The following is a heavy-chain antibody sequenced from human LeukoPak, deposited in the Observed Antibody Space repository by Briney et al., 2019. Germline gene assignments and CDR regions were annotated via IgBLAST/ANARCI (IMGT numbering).Heavy chain of an antibody. CDR2: INPNSGGT. D-gene: IGHD3-10*01. J-gene: IGHJ6*04. CDR3: ARVNYYGSGSPADYYGMDV. Sequence: ASVKVSCKASGYTFTGYHMHWVRQAPGQGLEWMGWINPNSGGTNYAQKFQGWVTMTRDTSISTAYMELSRLRSDDTAVYYCARVNYYGSGSPADYYGMDVWGKGTTVTVSS. CDR1: GYTFTGYH. V-gene: IGHV1-2*04.